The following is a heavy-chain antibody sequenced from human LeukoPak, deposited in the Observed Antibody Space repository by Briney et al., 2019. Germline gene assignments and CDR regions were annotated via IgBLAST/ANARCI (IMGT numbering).Heavy chain of an antibody. J-gene: IGHJ4*02. D-gene: IGHD3-22*01. CDR1: GYSISSGYY. Sequence: PSETLSLTCTVSGYSISSGYYWGWIRQPPGKGLEWIGSIYHSGSTYYNPSLKSRVTISVDTSKNQFSLKLSSVTAADTAVYYCARVVDYYDSSGYTDWGQGTLVTVSS. CDR3: ARVVDYYDSSGYTD. V-gene: IGHV4-38-2*02. CDR2: IYHSGST.